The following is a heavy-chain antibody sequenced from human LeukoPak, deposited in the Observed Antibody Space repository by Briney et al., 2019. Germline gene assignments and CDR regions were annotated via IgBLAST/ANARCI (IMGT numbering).Heavy chain of an antibody. CDR3: ARWHYGDPPCYYYYMDV. Sequence: SETLFLTCTVSGGSISSYYWSWIRQPAGKGLEWIGRIYTSGSTNYNPSLKSRVTMSVDTSKNQFSLKLSSVTAADTAVYYCARWHYGDPPCYYYYMDVWGKGTTVTVSS. J-gene: IGHJ6*03. CDR2: IYTSGST. V-gene: IGHV4-4*07. CDR1: GGSISSYY. D-gene: IGHD4-17*01.